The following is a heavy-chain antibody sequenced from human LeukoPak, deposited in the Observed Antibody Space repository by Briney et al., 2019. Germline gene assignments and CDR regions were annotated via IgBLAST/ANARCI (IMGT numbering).Heavy chain of an antibody. Sequence: GASVKVSCKASGGTFSSYAISWVRQAPGQGLEWMGGIIPTFGTANYAQRFQGRVTITADESTSTAYMELSSLRSEDTAVYYCARHYGDYVVEGYFDYWGQGTLVTVSS. D-gene: IGHD4-17*01. CDR1: GGTFSSYA. J-gene: IGHJ4*02. CDR2: IIPTFGTA. CDR3: ARHYGDYVVEGYFDY. V-gene: IGHV1-69*13.